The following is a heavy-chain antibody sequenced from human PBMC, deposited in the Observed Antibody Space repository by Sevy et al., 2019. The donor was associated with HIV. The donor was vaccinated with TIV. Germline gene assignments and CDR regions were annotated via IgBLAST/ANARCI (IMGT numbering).Heavy chain of an antibody. Sequence: GGSLRLSCAASGFTFSDYYMSWIRQAPGKGLEWVSYISSGGTTMYYVDSVKGRFTISRDNAKNSLYLQMISLRAEDTAVYYCARYSGGWFDPWGQGTLVTVSS. CDR1: GFTFSDYY. CDR3: ARYSGGWFDP. D-gene: IGHD4-4*01. CDR2: ISSGGTTM. J-gene: IGHJ5*02. V-gene: IGHV3-11*01.